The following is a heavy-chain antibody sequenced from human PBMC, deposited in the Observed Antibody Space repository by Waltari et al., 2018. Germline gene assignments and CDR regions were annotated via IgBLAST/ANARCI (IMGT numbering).Heavy chain of an antibody. V-gene: IGHV3-74*01. Sequence: EVQLVESGGGLVQPGGSLRLSCAASGFTFSSYWMHWVRQAPGKGLVWVSRINSDGSSTSYADSVKGRFTISRDNAKNTLYLQMNSLRAEDTAVYYCARDQNSRPYYYGMDVWGQGTTVTVSS. CDR3: ARDQNSRPYYYGMDV. CDR2: INSDGSST. D-gene: IGHD6-13*01. CDR1: GFTFSSYW. J-gene: IGHJ6*02.